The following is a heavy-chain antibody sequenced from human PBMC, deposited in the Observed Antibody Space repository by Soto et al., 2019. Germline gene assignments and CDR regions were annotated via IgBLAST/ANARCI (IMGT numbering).Heavy chain of an antibody. CDR1: GFTFSSYG. V-gene: IGHV3-30*03. D-gene: IGHD2-2*01. CDR3: ARDNCVRPSCYRLYNLFDP. J-gene: IGHJ5*02. Sequence: QVQLVESGGGVVQPGRSLRLSCVASGFTFSSYGMHWVRQAPGKGLEWVAVIAYDGSNKYYADSVKGRFTISRDNSKKTLFLQMHSLRAEDTAVYYCARDNCVRPSCYRLYNLFDPWGQGTLVTVSS. CDR2: IAYDGSNK.